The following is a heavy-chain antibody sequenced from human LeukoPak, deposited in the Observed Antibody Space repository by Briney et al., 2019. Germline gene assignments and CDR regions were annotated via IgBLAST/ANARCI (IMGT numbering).Heavy chain of an antibody. CDR1: GFNFSDYY. Sequence: PGESLRLSCAASGFNFSDYYMSWIRQPPGKGLEWVSYISSSCSTIYYADSVKGRFTISRDNAKNSLYLQMNSLRAEDTAVYYCARDPYDSSGYYFQGYYYYGMDVWGQGTTVTVSS. CDR2: ISSSCSTI. CDR3: ARDPYDSSGYYFQGYYYYGMDV. J-gene: IGHJ6*02. V-gene: IGHV3-11*01. D-gene: IGHD3-22*01.